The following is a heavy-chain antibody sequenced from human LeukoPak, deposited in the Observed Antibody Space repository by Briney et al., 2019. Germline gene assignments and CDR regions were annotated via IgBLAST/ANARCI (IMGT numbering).Heavy chain of an antibody. J-gene: IGHJ4*02. CDR2: ISYDGSNK. V-gene: IGHV3-30*03. CDR1: GFTFSSYG. Sequence: PGGSLRLSCAASGFTFSSYGMHWVRQAPGKGLEWVAVISYDGSNKYYADSVKGRFTISRDNSKNTLYLQMNSLRAEDTAVYYCAASDSYKVVPAAMSFDYWGQGTLVTVSS. D-gene: IGHD2-2*01. CDR3: AASDSYKVVPAAMSFDY.